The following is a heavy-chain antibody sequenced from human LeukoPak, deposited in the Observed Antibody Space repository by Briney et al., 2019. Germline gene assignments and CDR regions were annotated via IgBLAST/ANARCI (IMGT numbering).Heavy chain of an antibody. Sequence: SETLSLTCGVSGGPFSGYFWSWIRQSPGKGLEWIGEIHNSGITNSNPSLSSRVTISEDTSKNHFYLNLSSVTAADTAVYYCARRYYYNMGSFPFDFWGQGTLVTVSS. V-gene: IGHV4-34*01. CDR1: GGPFSGYF. D-gene: IGHD3-10*01. CDR2: IHNSGIT. J-gene: IGHJ4*02. CDR3: ARRYYYNMGSFPFDF.